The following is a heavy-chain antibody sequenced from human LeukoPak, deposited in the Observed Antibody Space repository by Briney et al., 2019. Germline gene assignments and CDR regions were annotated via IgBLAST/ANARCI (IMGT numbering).Heavy chain of an antibody. CDR3: ARGDGDYDYYYYYGMDV. Sequence: SETLSLTCTVSGGSISSYYWSWIRQPPGKGLEWIGYIYYSGSTNYNPSLKSRVTILVDTSKNQFSLKLSSVTAADTAVYYCARGDGDYDYYYYYGMDVWGKGTTVTVSS. D-gene: IGHD4-17*01. CDR2: IYYSGST. V-gene: IGHV4-59*01. J-gene: IGHJ6*04. CDR1: GGSISSYY.